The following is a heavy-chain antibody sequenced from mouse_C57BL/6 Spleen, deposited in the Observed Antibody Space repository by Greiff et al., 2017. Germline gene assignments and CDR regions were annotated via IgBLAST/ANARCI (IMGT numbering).Heavy chain of an antibody. CDR2: IHPSSGYT. CDR1: GYTFTSYW. Sequence: QVQLQQSGAELAKPGASVTLSCKASGYTFTSYWMPWVKQRPGQGLEWIGYIHPSSGYTKYNQKFKDKATLPAAKSFCTAYLQLSSRTYDYSAVYYCARDWDEAYWGQGTLGTVSA. CDR3: ARDWDEAY. V-gene: IGHV1-7*01. J-gene: IGHJ3*01. D-gene: IGHD4-1*01.